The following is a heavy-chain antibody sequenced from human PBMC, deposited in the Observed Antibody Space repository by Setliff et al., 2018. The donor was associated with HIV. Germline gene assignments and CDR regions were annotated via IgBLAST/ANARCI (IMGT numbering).Heavy chain of an antibody. D-gene: IGHD1-26*01. J-gene: IGHJ6*02. V-gene: IGHV1-69*05. CDR1: GGIFSRFA. CDR2: IIPIFGTP. CDR3: AKPLTQWGVSPYHYAVDV. Sequence: GASVKVSCKASGGIFSRFAFSWVRQAPGQGLEWMGGIIPIFGTPNYAQKFQVRVTITTDESTNTVYMELYSLRAEDTAVYYCAKPLTQWGVSPYHYAVDVWGQGTTVTVSS.